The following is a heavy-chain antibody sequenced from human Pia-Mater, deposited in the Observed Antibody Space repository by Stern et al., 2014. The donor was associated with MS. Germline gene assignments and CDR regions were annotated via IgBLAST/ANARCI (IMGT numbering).Heavy chain of an antibody. CDR2: IIPIFGTA. D-gene: IGHD5-24*01. J-gene: IGHJ3*02. CDR3: ARDYGMTTTTGAFDI. Sequence: VQLVESGAEVKKPGSSVKVSCKASGGTFSSYAISWVRQAPGQGLEWMGGIIPIFGTANYAQKFQSRVTITADKSPSTAYMELSSLRSEDTAVYYCARDYGMTTTTGAFDIWGQGTMVTVSS. CDR1: GGTFSSYA. V-gene: IGHV1-69*06.